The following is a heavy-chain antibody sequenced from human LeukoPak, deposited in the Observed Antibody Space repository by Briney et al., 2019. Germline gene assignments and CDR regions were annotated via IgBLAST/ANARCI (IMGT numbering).Heavy chain of an antibody. Sequence: SETLSLTCAVYGGSFSGYYWSWIRQPPGKGLEWIGEINHSGSTNYNPSLKSRVTISVDTSKNQFSLKLISVTAADAAVYYCARSYDYVWGSYRHTFDYWGQGTLVTVSS. D-gene: IGHD3-16*02. CDR2: INHSGST. J-gene: IGHJ4*02. CDR1: GGSFSGYY. CDR3: ARSYDYVWGSYRHTFDY. V-gene: IGHV4-34*01.